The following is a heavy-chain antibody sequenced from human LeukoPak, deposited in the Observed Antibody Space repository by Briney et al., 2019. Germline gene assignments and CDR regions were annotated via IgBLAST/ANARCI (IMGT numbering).Heavy chain of an antibody. J-gene: IGHJ4*02. Sequence: GTSLRLSCAASGFIFSTHGMHWVRQGPGRGLEWVAIIWYDGSEKYYADSVKGRFTISRDNSKNTLYLQMDSLRAEDTAVYYCARGGGLGSGSYYYYFDSWGQGTLVTVSS. CDR1: GFIFSTHG. CDR2: IWYDGSEK. CDR3: ARGGGLGSGSYYYYFDS. V-gene: IGHV3-33*01. D-gene: IGHD3-22*01.